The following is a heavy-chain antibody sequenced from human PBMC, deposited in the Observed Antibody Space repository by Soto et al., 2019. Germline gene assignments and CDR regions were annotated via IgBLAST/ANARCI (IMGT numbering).Heavy chain of an antibody. D-gene: IGHD3-16*01. Sequence: EVPLLESGGGLVQPGGSLRLSCAASGFTFSSYAMSWVRQAPGKGLEWVSGISGSGGTTYYADSVQGRFTISRDKSKITLYLHMSSLRAEDAALYYCARSGRGEHTGYFDYWGQGALVTVSP. CDR2: ISGSGGTT. CDR1: GFTFSSYA. V-gene: IGHV3-23*01. CDR3: ARSGRGEHTGYFDY. J-gene: IGHJ4*02.